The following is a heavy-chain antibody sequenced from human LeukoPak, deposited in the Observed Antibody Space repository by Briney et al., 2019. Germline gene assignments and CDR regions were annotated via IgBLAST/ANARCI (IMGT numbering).Heavy chain of an antibody. CDR3: ARESCSGGSCYFGY. CDR2: INPNSGGT. D-gene: IGHD2-15*01. Sequence: GASVKVSCKDSGYTFTGYYMHWVRQAPGQGLEWMGRINPNSGGTNYAQKFQGRVTMTRDTSISTAYMELSRLRSDDTAVYYCARESCSGGSCYFGYWGQGTLVTVSS. J-gene: IGHJ4*02. V-gene: IGHV1-2*06. CDR1: GYTFTGYY.